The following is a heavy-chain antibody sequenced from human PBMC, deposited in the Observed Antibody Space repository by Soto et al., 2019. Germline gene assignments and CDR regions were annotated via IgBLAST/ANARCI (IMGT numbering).Heavy chain of an antibody. D-gene: IGHD2-8*01. V-gene: IGHV3-21*01. CDR1: EITFSAYT. CDR3: AREGSNALDY. Sequence: GGPLRLSCAASEITFSAYTMNWVRQAPGKGLEWVASISSSSNYIYYAYSVKGRFTISRDNAKNSLYLQMNSLRAEDTAVYYYAREGSNALDYWGQGTLVTVSS. J-gene: IGHJ4*02. CDR2: ISSSSNYI.